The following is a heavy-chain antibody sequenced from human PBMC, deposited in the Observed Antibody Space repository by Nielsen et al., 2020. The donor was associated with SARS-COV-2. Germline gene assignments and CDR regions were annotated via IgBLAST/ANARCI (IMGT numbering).Heavy chain of an antibody. CDR1: GGSISSYY. CDR3: ARDSPGRWLVREGFDP. CDR2: IYHSGST. V-gene: IGHV4-59*12. D-gene: IGHD6-19*01. J-gene: IGHJ5*02. Sequence: SETLSLTCTVSGGSISSYYWSWIRQPPGKGLEWIGEIYHSGSTNYNPSLKSRVTISVDKSKNQFSLKLSSVTAADTAVYYCARDSPGRWLVREGFDPWGQGTLVTVSS.